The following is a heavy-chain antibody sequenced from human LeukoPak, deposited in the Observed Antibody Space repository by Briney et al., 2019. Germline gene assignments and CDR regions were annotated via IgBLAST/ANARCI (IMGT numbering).Heavy chain of an antibody. Sequence: AGSLRLSCAASGFTSSSYEMNWVRQAPGKGLEWVSYISSSGSTIYYADSVKGRFTISRDNAKNSLYLQMNSLRAEDTAVYYCAELGITMIGGVWGKGTTVTISS. J-gene: IGHJ6*04. CDR2: ISSSGSTI. V-gene: IGHV3-48*03. D-gene: IGHD3-10*02. CDR1: GFTSSSYE. CDR3: AELGITMIGGV.